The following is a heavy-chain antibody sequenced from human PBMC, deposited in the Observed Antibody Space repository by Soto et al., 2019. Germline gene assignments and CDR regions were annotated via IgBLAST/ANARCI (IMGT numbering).Heavy chain of an antibody. D-gene: IGHD4-17*01. CDR2: INRSGVT. CDR1: GDSISSGGYY. CDR3: ARRADYGGLFDI. Sequence: QVQLQESGPGRVKPSQTLSVTCTVSGDSISSGGYYWSWVRQHPTKGLEWIAYINRSGVTYFNPSLKSRVSVSIDKSQNQLSLNLASVTDADTAVYYCARRADYGGLFDIWGQGILVTVSS. J-gene: IGHJ4*02. V-gene: IGHV4-31*03.